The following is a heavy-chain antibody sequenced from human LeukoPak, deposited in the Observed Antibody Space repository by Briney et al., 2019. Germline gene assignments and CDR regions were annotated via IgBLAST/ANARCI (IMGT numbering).Heavy chain of an antibody. Sequence: SETLSLTCTVSGGSISSYYWSWIRQPPGKGLEWIGYIYYSGSTNYNPSLKSRVTISVDTSKNQCSLKLSSVTAADTAVYYCARGLGSGSYGIDYWGQGTLVTVSS. CDR3: ARGLGSGSYGIDY. CDR2: IYYSGST. D-gene: IGHD3-10*01. J-gene: IGHJ4*02. V-gene: IGHV4-59*01. CDR1: GGSISSYY.